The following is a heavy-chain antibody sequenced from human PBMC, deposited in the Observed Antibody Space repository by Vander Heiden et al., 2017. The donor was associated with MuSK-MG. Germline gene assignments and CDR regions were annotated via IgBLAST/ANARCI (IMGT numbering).Heavy chain of an antibody. CDR2: IYHSGST. CDR1: GYSISSGYY. D-gene: IGHD3-10*01. CDR3: ARFYDAGSYSPGYFDY. J-gene: IGHJ4*02. V-gene: IGHV4-38-2*02. Sequence: QVQLQESGPGLVKLSETLSLTCTVSGYSISSGYYWGWIRQPPGKGLEWIGSIYHSGSTYYNPSLKSRVTISVDTSKNQCSLKLSSLTAADTAVYYCARFYDAGSYSPGYFDYWGQGTLVTVSS.